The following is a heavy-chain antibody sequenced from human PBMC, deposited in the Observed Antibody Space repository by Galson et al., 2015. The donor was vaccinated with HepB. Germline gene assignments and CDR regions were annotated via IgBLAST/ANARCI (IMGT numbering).Heavy chain of an antibody. Sequence: SLRLSCAASGFTVSSNYMTWVRQAPGKGLEWVSVIYSGGSTDYADSVRGRFTLSRDNSKYTLYLQMNSLRAEDTAVYYCARGYSRSWYSGLGYWGQGTLVTVSS. D-gene: IGHD6-13*01. CDR1: GFTVSSNY. V-gene: IGHV3-53*01. CDR2: IYSGGST. J-gene: IGHJ4*02. CDR3: ARGYSRSWYSGLGY.